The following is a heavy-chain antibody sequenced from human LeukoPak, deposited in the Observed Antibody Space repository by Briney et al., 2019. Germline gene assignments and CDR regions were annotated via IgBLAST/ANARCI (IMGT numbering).Heavy chain of an antibody. D-gene: IGHD6-19*01. V-gene: IGHV1-2*02. CDR1: GYTFTGYY. CDR3: ARDLGGLGAGTSYYYYGMDV. Sequence: ASVKVSCKASGYTFTGYYMHWVRQAPGQGLEWMGWINPNSGGTNYAQKFQGRVTMTRDTSISTAYMELSRLRSDGTAVYYCARDLGGLGAGTSYYYYGMDVWGQGTTVTVSS. CDR2: INPNSGGT. J-gene: IGHJ6*02.